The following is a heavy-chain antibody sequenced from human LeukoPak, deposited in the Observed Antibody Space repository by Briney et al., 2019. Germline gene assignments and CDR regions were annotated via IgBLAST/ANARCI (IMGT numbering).Heavy chain of an antibody. V-gene: IGHV4-34*01. CDR1: GGSFSGYY. CDR3: ARGPYDYVWGSYHLPYYFDY. Sequence: SETLSLTCAVYGGSFSGYYWSWIRQPPGKGLEWNGEINHSVSTNYNSSLKSRVTISVDTSKNQFSLKLSSVTAADTAVYYCARGPYDYVWGSYHLPYYFDYWGPGNPGHRLL. D-gene: IGHD3-16*02. J-gene: IGHJ4*02. CDR2: INHSVST.